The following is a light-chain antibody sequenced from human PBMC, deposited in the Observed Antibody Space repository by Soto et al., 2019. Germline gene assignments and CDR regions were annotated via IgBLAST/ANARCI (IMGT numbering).Light chain of an antibody. CDR3: QQYGSSGT. J-gene: IGKJ1*01. CDR1: QSVSSSY. CDR2: GAS. Sequence: EIVLTQSPGTLSLSPGERATLSCRARQSVSSSYLAWYQQKPGQAPRLLIYGASSRATGIPARFSGSGSGTEFPLTISRLEPEDFAVYYCQQYGSSGTFGQGTKVDIK. V-gene: IGKV3-20*01.